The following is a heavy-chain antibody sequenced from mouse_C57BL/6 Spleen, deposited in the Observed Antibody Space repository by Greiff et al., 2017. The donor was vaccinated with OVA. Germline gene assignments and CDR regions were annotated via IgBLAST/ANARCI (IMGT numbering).Heavy chain of an antibody. CDR3: RGYYDYDNIDY. CDR1: GYTFTSYG. CDR2: IYPRSGNT. D-gene: IGHD2-4*01. Sequence: QVQLKESGAELARPGASVKLSCKASGYTFTSYGISWVKQRTGQGLEWIGEIYPRSGNTYYNEKFKGKATLTADKSSSTAYMELRSLTSEDSAVYFCRGYYDYDNIDYWGQGTTLTVSS. J-gene: IGHJ2*01. V-gene: IGHV1-81*01.